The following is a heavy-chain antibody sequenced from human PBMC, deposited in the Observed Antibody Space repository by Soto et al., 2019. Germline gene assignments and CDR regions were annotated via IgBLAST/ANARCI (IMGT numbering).Heavy chain of an antibody. D-gene: IGHD5-18*01. V-gene: IGHV1-3*01. CDR2: INAGNGNT. Sequence: QVQLVQSGAEVKKPGASVKVSCKASGYTFTSYAMHWVRQAPGQRLEWMGWINAGNGNTKYSQKFQGRVTITRDTSASTAYMELSSLRSEDTAVYYCARSWIQLWWFDYWGQGTLVTVSS. CDR1: GYTFTSYA. J-gene: IGHJ4*02. CDR3: ARSWIQLWWFDY.